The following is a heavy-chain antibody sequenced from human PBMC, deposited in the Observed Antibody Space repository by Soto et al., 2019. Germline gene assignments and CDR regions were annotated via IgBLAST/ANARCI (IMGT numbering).Heavy chain of an antibody. V-gene: IGHV3-30-3*01. D-gene: IGHD2-2*01. Sequence: QVQLVESGGGVVQPGRSLRLSCAASGFTFSRYAIHWVRQAPGKGLEWVAVISYDGSNKYYADSVKGRFTISRDNSKNTLFVQKNSLRAEDTAVYYCAKDLGIGYCISTSCPAADYWGQGTLVTVSS. CDR2: ISYDGSNK. J-gene: IGHJ4*02. CDR3: AKDLGIGYCISTSCPAADY. CDR1: GFTFSRYA.